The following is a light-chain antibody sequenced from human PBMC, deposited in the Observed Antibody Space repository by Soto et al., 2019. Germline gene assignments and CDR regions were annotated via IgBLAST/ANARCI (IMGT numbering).Light chain of an antibody. CDR1: QIISSW. Sequence: DIQMTQSPSTLSASVGDRVTITFLASQIISSWLAWYQQKPGKAPKLLIYKASSLESGVPSRFSGSGSGTEFTLTISSLQPDDFATYYCQQYNSYSWTFGQGTKVDI. V-gene: IGKV1-5*03. J-gene: IGKJ1*01. CDR3: QQYNSYSWT. CDR2: KAS.